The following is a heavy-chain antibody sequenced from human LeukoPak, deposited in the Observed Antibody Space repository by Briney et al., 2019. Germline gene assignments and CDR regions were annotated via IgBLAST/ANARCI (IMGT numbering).Heavy chain of an antibody. CDR1: GFTFSSYW. V-gene: IGHV3-7*01. CDR2: IKQDGSEK. J-gene: IGHJ6*02. CDR3: ARSSAYYDFWSGYLSQIYYGMDV. D-gene: IGHD3-3*01. Sequence: GGSLRLSCAASGFTFSSYWMSWVRQAPGKGLEWVANIKQDGSEKYYVDSVKGRFTISRDNAKNSLYLQMSSLRAEDTAVYYCARSSAYYDFWSGYLSQIYYGMDVWGQGTTVTVSS.